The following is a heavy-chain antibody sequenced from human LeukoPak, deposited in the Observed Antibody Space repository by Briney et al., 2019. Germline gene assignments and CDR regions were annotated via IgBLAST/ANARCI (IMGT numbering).Heavy chain of an antibody. J-gene: IGHJ4*02. CDR1: GLSFSIYA. V-gene: IGHV3-23*01. CDR3: AKSLYGGCDY. D-gene: IGHD3-16*02. Sequence: PGGSLRLFCAASGLSFSIYAMSWVRQAPGKGLECVSGVNGNGGSTSYADSVKGRFTIFRDNSKNTVYLQMNSLRVEDTAVYYCAKSLYGGCDYWGEGTVVTVSS. CDR2: VNGNGGST.